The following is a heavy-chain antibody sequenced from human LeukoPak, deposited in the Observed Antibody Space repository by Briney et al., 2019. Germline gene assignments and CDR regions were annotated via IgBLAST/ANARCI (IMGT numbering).Heavy chain of an antibody. J-gene: IGHJ4*02. V-gene: IGHV4-30-4*01. CDR2: IYYSGST. CDR1: GGSISSGDYY. CDR3: ARGSTSFAGFDY. D-gene: IGHD2-2*01. Sequence: SETLSLTCTVSGGSISSGDYYWIWIRQPPGKGLEWIGYIYYSGSTYYNPSLKSRVTISVDTSKNQFSLKLSSVTAADTAVYYCARGSTSFAGFDYWGQGTLVTVSS.